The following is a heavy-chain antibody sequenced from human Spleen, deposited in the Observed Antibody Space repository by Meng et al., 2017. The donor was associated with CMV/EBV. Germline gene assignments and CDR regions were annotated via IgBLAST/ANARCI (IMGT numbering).Heavy chain of an antibody. CDR3: ARGEGPGGSYSNWFDP. D-gene: IGHD1-26*01. CDR1: GGSFSAYY. Sequence: SQTLSLTCAIYGGSFSAYYGGWIRQPPGKGFEWIGEINHSGSTNYNPSLKNRVTISVDKSKNQFSLSLTSVTAADTAVYYCARGEGPGGSYSNWFDPWGQGTLVTVSS. J-gene: IGHJ5*02. CDR2: INHSGST. V-gene: IGHV4-34*01.